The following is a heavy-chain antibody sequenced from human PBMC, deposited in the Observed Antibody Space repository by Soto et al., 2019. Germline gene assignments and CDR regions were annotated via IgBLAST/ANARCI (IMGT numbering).Heavy chain of an antibody. J-gene: IGHJ4*02. Sequence: GGSLRVSCAASGFTFSSYGMHWVRQAPGKGLEWVAVISYDGSNKYYSDSVKGRFTISRDNYKNTVYLQVNSLRAEDSAVYYCAKDRQWRYFDYWGQGTLVTVSS. CDR3: AKDRQWRYFDY. V-gene: IGHV3-30*18. CDR2: ISYDGSNK. CDR1: GFTFSSYG. D-gene: IGHD6-19*01.